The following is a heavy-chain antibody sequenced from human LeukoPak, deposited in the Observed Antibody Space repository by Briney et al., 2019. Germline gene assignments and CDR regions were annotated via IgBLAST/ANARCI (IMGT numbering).Heavy chain of an antibody. CDR2: IYHSGST. CDR3: ARDLLYSSGWYSAN. D-gene: IGHD6-19*01. Sequence: PSETLSLTCAVSGYSISSGYYWGWIRPPPGKGLEWTWSIYHSGSTYYNPSLKSRVTISIDTSKNQFSLKLSSVTAADTAVYYCARDLLYSSGWYSANWGQGTLVSVSS. J-gene: IGHJ4*02. CDR1: GYSISSGYY. V-gene: IGHV4-38-2*02.